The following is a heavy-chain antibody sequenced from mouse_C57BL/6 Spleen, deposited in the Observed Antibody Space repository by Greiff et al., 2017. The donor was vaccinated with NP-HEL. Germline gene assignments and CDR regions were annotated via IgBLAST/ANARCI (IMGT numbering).Heavy chain of an antibody. D-gene: IGHD2-3*01. V-gene: IGHV5-17*01. CDR1: GFTFSDYG. J-gene: IGHJ2*01. Sequence: EVKLVESGGGLVKPGGSLKLSCAASGFTFSDYGMHWVRQAPEKGLEWVAYISSGSSTIYYADTVKGRFTISRDNAKNTLFLQMTSLRSEDTAMYYCARTDGYYGGYYFDYWGQGTTLTVSS. CDR3: ARTDGYYGGYYFDY. CDR2: ISSGSSTI.